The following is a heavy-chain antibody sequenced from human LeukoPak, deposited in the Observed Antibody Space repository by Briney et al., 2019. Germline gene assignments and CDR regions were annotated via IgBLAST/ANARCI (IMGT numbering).Heavy chain of an antibody. CDR3: ARDRLYYYGSGSYPHYYMDV. CDR1: GGSISSGSYF. D-gene: IGHD3-10*01. Sequence: SETLSLTRTVSGGSISSGSYFWSWIRQPAGKGLEWIGRIYTSGSTNYNPSLKSRITVLVDTSKNQFSLKLTSVTAADTAVYYCARDRLYYYGSGSYPHYYMDVWGKGTTVTISS. CDR2: IYTSGST. J-gene: IGHJ6*03. V-gene: IGHV4-61*02.